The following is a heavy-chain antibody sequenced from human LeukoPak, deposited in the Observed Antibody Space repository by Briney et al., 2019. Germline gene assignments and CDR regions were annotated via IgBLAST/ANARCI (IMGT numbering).Heavy chain of an antibody. Sequence: SETLSLTCAVYGGSFSGYYWSWIRQPPGKGLEWIGSIYYSGSTYYNPSLKSRVTISVDTSKNQFSLKLSSVTATDTAVYYCASPVNCSGGSCYRVVGYWGQGTLVTVSS. D-gene: IGHD2-15*01. CDR2: IYYSGST. CDR1: GGSFSGYY. V-gene: IGHV4-34*01. CDR3: ASPVNCSGGSCYRVVGY. J-gene: IGHJ4*02.